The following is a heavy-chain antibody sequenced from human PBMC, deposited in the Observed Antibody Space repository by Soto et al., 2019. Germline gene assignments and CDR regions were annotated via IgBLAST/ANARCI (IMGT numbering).Heavy chain of an antibody. D-gene: IGHD6-13*01. Sequence: SETLSLTCTVSGGSISSYYWSWIRQPPGKGLEWIGYIYYSGSTNYNPSLKSRVTISVDTSKNQFSLKLSSVTAADTAVYYCAREGSWPEENWFDPWGQGTLVTVSS. CDR3: AREGSWPEENWFDP. J-gene: IGHJ5*02. V-gene: IGHV4-59*01. CDR1: GGSISSYY. CDR2: IYYSGST.